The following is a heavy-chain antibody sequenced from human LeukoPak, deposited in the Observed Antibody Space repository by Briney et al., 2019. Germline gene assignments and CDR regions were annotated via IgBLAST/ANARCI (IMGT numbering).Heavy chain of an antibody. Sequence: ASVKVSCKASGYTFTSYGISWVRQAPGQGLEWMGWISAYNGNTNYAQKLQGRVTTTTDTSTSTAYMELRSLRSDDTAVYYCARTIAVAGLYYFDYWGQGTLVTVSS. J-gene: IGHJ4*02. CDR1: GYTFTSYG. CDR3: ARTIAVAGLYYFDY. V-gene: IGHV1-18*01. D-gene: IGHD6-19*01. CDR2: ISAYNGNT.